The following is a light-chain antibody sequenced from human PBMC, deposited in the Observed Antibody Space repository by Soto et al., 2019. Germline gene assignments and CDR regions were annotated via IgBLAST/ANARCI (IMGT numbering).Light chain of an antibody. V-gene: IGLV2-14*01. Sequence: QSALTQPASVSGSPGQSITISCTGTSSDVGGYNYVSWYQQHPGKAPKLMIYDVSNRPSGVSNRFSGSKSGNTASLTISGLQAEDEADYYCGSYTSSNGLLFGGGTKVTVL. J-gene: IGLJ2*01. CDR3: GSYTSSNGLL. CDR1: SSDVGGYNY. CDR2: DVS.